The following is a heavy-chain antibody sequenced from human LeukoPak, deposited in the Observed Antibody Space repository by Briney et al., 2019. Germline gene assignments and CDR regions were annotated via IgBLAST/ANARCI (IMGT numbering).Heavy chain of an antibody. V-gene: IGHV1-24*01. J-gene: IGHJ6*03. CDR2: FDPEDGET. Sequence: ASVKVSCEVSGYTLTELSMHWVRQAPGKGLEWMGGFDPEDGETIYAQKFQGRVTMTEDTSTDTAYMELSSLRSEDTAVYYCATRSMVTLSDYYYYMDVWGKGTTVTVSS. CDR1: GYTLTELS. CDR3: ATRSMVTLSDYYYYMDV. D-gene: IGHD5-18*01.